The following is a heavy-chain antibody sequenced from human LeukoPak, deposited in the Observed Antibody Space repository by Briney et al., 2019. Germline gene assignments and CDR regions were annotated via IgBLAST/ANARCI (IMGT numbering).Heavy chain of an antibody. CDR3: ARHGEWLEAFDI. Sequence: SETLSLTCTVSGVSISSSNSYWGWIRQPPGKGLEWIGSIYYSGSTYYNPSLKSRVTISVDTSKNQFSLKLSSVTAADTAVYYCARHGEWLEAFDIWGQGTMVTVSS. V-gene: IGHV4-39*01. J-gene: IGHJ3*02. CDR2: IYYSGST. D-gene: IGHD3-3*01. CDR1: GVSISSSNSY.